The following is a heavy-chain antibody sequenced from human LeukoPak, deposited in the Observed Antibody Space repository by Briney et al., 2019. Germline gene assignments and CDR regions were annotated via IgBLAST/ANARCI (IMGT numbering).Heavy chain of an antibody. CDR1: GGSFSGYY. J-gene: IGHJ4*02. V-gene: IGHV4-34*01. CDR3: ASNTIFGVVIRSDY. CDR2: INHSGST. Sequence: SETMSLTCAVYGGSFSGYYWSWIRQPPGEGLEWIGEINHSGSTNYNPSLKSRVTISVDTSKNQFSLKLSSVTAADTAVYYCASNTIFGVVIRSDYWGQGTLVTVSS. D-gene: IGHD3-3*01.